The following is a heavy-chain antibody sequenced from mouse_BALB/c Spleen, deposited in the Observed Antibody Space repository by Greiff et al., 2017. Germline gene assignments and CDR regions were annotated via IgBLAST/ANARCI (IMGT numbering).Heavy chain of an antibody. CDR2: ISYDGSN. Sequence: EVKLEESGPGLVKPSQSLSLTCSVTGYSITSGYYWNWIRQFPGNKLEWMGYISYDGSNNYNPSLKNRISITRDTSKNQFFLKLNSVTTEDTATYYCARGGVWYFDVWGAGTTVTVSS. CDR3: ARGGVWYFDV. J-gene: IGHJ1*01. V-gene: IGHV3-6*02. CDR1: GYSITSGYY.